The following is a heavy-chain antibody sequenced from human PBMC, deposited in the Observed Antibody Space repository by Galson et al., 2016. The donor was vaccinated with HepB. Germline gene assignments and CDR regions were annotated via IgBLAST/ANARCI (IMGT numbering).Heavy chain of an antibody. CDR3: AKTTYCYVGGCYNSYGLDV. V-gene: IGHV1-18*04. Sequence: SVKVSCKASGYTFTSYGISWVRQAPGQGLEWMGWISGYNGDTIYAQRLQGRVTMTTDTSTSTAYMELRSLRSDDTAVYYCAKTTYCYVGGCYNSYGLDVWGQGAPVTVSS. D-gene: IGHD2-15*01. CDR2: ISGYNGDT. CDR1: GYTFTSYG. J-gene: IGHJ6*02.